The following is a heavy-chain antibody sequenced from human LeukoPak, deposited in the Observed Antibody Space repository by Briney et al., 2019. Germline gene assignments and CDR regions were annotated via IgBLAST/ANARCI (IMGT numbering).Heavy chain of an antibody. CDR1: GGSISSGGYY. V-gene: IGHV4-31*03. CDR3: ARDDYATRRSIVGATHYYYYGMDV. Sequence: NPSQTLSLTCTVSGGSISSGGYYWSWIRQHPGKGLEWIGYIYYSGSTYYNPSLKSRVTISVDTSKNQFSLKLSSVTAADTAVYYCARDDYATRRSIVGATHYYYYGMDVWGQGTTVTVSS. J-gene: IGHJ6*02. CDR2: IYYSGST. D-gene: IGHD1-26*01.